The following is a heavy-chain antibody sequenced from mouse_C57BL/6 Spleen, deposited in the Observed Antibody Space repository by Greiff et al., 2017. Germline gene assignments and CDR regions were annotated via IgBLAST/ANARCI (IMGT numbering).Heavy chain of an antibody. Sequence: VQLQQSGPELVKPGASVKISCKASGYTFTDYYMNWVKQSHGKSLEWIGDINPNNGGTSYNQKFKGKATLTVDKSSSTAYMELRSLTSEDSAVYYCARNYGSGAWFAYWGQGTLVTVSA. D-gene: IGHD1-1*01. CDR1: GYTFTDYY. V-gene: IGHV1-26*01. J-gene: IGHJ3*01. CDR3: ARNYGSGAWFAY. CDR2: INPNNGGT.